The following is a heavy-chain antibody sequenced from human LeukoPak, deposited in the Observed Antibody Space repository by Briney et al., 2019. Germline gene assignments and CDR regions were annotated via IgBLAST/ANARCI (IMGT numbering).Heavy chain of an antibody. CDR1: GDSINSGGYY. J-gene: IGHJ4*02. Sequence: SETLTLTCSIPGDSINSGGYYWNWIRQPPGKGLEWLGYIHSGGNAYFNPSVEGRSSMSLDKSQNQFFLRLTSVTAADTAVYFCARDHYDSRGDYVVEYWGQGTLVTVSS. D-gene: IGHD3-22*01. CDR2: IHSGGNA. V-gene: IGHV4-31*03. CDR3: ARDHYDSRGDYVVEY.